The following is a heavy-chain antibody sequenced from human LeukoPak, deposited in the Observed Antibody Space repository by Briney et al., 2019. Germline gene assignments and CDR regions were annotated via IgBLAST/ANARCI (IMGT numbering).Heavy chain of an antibody. CDR1: GFTFSTYT. CDR2: ISGSGGST. D-gene: IGHD6-13*01. Sequence: GGSLRLSCAASGFTFSTYTMHWVRQAPGKGLEWVSAISGSGGSTYYADSVKGRFTISRDNAKNSLYLQMNSLRAEDTAVYYCARDPGIPAAGTVGYFDYWGQGTLVTVSS. CDR3: ARDPGIPAAGTVGYFDY. J-gene: IGHJ4*02. V-gene: IGHV3-21*06.